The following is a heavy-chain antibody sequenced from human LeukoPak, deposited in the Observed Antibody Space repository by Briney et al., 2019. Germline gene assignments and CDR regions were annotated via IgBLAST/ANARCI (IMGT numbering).Heavy chain of an antibody. Sequence: ASVKVSCKASGYTFTSYQMHWVRQAPGQGLEWMGIINPSGGSTSYAQKFQGRVTMTRDMSTSTVYMELSSLRSEDTAVYYCARRGVVPAAPFDYWGQGTLVTVSS. CDR1: GYTFTSYQ. V-gene: IGHV1-46*01. CDR3: ARRGVVPAAPFDY. D-gene: IGHD2-2*01. CDR2: INPSGGST. J-gene: IGHJ4*02.